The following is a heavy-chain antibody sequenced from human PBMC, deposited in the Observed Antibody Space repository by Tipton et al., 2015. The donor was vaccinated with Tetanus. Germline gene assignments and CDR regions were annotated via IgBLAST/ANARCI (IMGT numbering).Heavy chain of an antibody. Sequence: QLVQSGAEVKKPGASVKVSCKASGYTFTHYGVNWVRQAPGQGLEWMGWISPFKENVNYAEKFQGRLTMTTDRSTATGYMDLRSLRSDDTAVYYCARGRGLGPHEYFEHWGQGTLVTVSS. CDR1: GYTFTHYG. V-gene: IGHV1-18*01. CDR2: ISPFKENV. CDR3: ARGRGLGPHEYFEH. D-gene: IGHD3/OR15-3a*01. J-gene: IGHJ5*02.